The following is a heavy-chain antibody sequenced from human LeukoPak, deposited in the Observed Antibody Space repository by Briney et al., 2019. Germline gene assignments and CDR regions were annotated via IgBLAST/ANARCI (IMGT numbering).Heavy chain of an antibody. CDR2: TSGYNGNT. D-gene: IGHD5-18*01. V-gene: IGHV1-18*01. CDR1: GYTFTSYA. Sequence: ASVKVSCTASGYTFTSYAISWVRKAPGQGLEWMGWTSGYNGNTKYAQKVQGRVTMTTDTSTSTAYMELRSLRSDDTAVYYCARGYSYGSDYYYGMDVWGQGTTVTVSS. CDR3: ARGYSYGSDYYYGMDV. J-gene: IGHJ6*02.